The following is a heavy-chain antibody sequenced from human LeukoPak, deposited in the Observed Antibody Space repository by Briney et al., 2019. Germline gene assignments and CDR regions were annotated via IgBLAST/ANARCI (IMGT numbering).Heavy chain of an antibody. V-gene: IGHV3-7*01. J-gene: IGHJ3*02. CDR2: IRQDGSEK. CDR3: AKGSSRPPNAFDI. D-gene: IGHD6-6*01. CDR1: GFTFSCHW. Sequence: GGSLRLSCAASGFTFSCHWMSWVRQAPGKGLEWVASIRQDGSEKHYVDSVEGRFTISRDNAKNSLHLQMNSLRAEDTAVYYCAKGSSRPPNAFDIWGQGTLVTVSS.